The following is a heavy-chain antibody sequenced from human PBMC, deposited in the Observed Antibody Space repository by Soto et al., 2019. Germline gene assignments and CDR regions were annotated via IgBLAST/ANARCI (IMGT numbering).Heavy chain of an antibody. CDR2: IIPIFGTA. J-gene: IGHJ4*02. CDR3: ASHDPYDILTGYYSAIDY. Sequence: EASVKVSCKASGGTFSSYAISWVRQAPGQGLEWMGGIIPIFGTANYAQKFQGRVTITADESTSTAYMELSSLRSEDTAVYYCASHDPYDILTGYYSAIDYWGQGTLVTVSS. V-gene: IGHV1-69*13. CDR1: GGTFSSYA. D-gene: IGHD3-9*01.